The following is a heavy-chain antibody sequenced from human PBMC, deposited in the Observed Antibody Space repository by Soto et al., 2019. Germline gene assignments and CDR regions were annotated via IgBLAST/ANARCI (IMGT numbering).Heavy chain of an antibody. CDR3: ARDSGGMDV. Sequence: SAKVTGNGSGYTFTSYALQWVRQAPGQRIEWMGWINAGNGNTKYSKKFQGRVTITRDTSASTAYMELSSLRSEDTAVYYCARDSGGMDVWGQGTTVTV. CDR1: GYTFTSYA. V-gene: IGHV1-3*01. CDR2: INAGNGNT. J-gene: IGHJ6*02.